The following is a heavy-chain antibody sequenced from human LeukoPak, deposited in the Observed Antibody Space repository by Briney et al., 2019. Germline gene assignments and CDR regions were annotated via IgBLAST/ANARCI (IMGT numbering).Heavy chain of an antibody. CDR1: EFTLSSYG. CDR3: ARYSSGWYAYYYYYMDV. Sequence: GGSLKLSGPASEFTLSSYGMTWFRQPPGKGREWVATIKQDGSEKCYVDSVKGRFTISRDNAKNSLYLQMNSLRAEDTAVYYCARYSSGWYAYYYYYMDVWGKGTTVTVS. D-gene: IGHD6-19*01. V-gene: IGHV3-7*01. CDR2: IKQDGSEK. J-gene: IGHJ6*03.